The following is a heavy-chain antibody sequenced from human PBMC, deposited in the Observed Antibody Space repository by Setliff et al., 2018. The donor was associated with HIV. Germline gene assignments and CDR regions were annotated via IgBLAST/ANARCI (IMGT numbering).Heavy chain of an antibody. CDR3: AKDRGRGNWLDP. CDR2: ISGYNGNT. V-gene: IGHV1-18*01. D-gene: IGHD3-16*01. Sequence: ASVKVSCKASGDTNPSDAISWVRQAPGQGLEWMGWISGYNGNTKYAQNMQGRVTMTTDTSTTTAYMELRSLRSDDTAVYYCAKDRGRGNWLDPWGQGTLVTVSS. CDR1: GDTNPSDA. J-gene: IGHJ5*02.